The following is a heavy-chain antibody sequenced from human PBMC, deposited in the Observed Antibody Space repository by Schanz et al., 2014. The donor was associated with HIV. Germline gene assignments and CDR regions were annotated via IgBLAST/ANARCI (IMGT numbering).Heavy chain of an antibody. CDR1: GFTFSSYS. CDR3: ARRSSDGGYYDN. D-gene: IGHD2-15*01. CDR2: VNQDGSVK. V-gene: IGHV3-7*01. Sequence: EVQLVESGGGLVQPGGSLRLSCAASGFTFSSYSMNWVRQAPGKGLEWVANVNQDGSVKYYVDSVKGRFTISRDNANNSLYLQMNSLRDEDTAVYYCARRSSDGGYYDNWGQGTLVTVSS. J-gene: IGHJ4*02.